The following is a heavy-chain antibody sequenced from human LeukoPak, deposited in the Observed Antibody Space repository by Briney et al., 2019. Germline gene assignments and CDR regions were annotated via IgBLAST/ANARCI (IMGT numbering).Heavy chain of an antibody. J-gene: IGHJ6*02. V-gene: IGHV3-30*02. D-gene: IGHD2-2*01. CDR1: GFTFSSYG. Sequence: PGGSLRLSCAASGFTFSSYGMHWVRQAPGKGLEWVAFIRYGGSNKYYADSVKGRFTISRDNSKNTLYLQMNSLRAEDTAVYYCAKATVRGVVPAAIYYGMDVWGQGTTVTVSS. CDR3: AKATVRGVVPAAIYYGMDV. CDR2: IRYGGSNK.